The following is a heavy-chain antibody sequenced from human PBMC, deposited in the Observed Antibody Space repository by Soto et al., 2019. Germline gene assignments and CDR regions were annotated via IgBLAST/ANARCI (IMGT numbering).Heavy chain of an antibody. CDR3: ARDRLAAAGTRLGY. Sequence: WASVKVSCKASGYTFTSYVISWVRQAPGQGLEWMGWISAYNGNTNYAQKLQGRVTMTTDTSTSTAYMELRSLRSDDTAVYYCARDRLAAAGTRLGYWGQGTLVTVSS. V-gene: IGHV1-18*01. CDR1: GYTFTSYV. D-gene: IGHD6-13*01. J-gene: IGHJ4*02. CDR2: ISAYNGNT.